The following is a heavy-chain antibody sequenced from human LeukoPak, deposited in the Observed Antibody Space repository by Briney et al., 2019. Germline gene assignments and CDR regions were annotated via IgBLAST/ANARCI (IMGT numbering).Heavy chain of an antibody. CDR1: GFTFSSYA. Sequence: GGSLRLSCAASGFTFSSYAMSWVRQAPGKGLEWVSAISGSGGSTYYADSVKGRFTISRDNSKNTLYLQMNSLRAEDTAVYYCAKDFPRHCSSTSCYLGYFQHWGQAPWSPSPQ. J-gene: IGHJ1*01. V-gene: IGHV3-23*01. CDR3: AKDFPRHCSSTSCYLGYFQH. D-gene: IGHD2-2*01. CDR2: ISGSGGST.